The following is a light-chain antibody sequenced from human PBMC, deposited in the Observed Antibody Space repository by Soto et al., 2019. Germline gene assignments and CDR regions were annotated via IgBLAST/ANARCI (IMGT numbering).Light chain of an antibody. CDR2: EVS. CDR1: SSDVGGYNY. CDR3: SSYAGSNNLGV. J-gene: IGLJ2*01. V-gene: IGLV2-8*01. Sequence: QSALTQPPSASGSPGQSVTISCTGTSSDVGGYNYVSWYQQHPVKAPKLMIYEVSKRPSGVPDRFSGSKSGNTASLTVSGLQAEYEADYYCSSYAGSNNLGVFGGGTKLTVL.